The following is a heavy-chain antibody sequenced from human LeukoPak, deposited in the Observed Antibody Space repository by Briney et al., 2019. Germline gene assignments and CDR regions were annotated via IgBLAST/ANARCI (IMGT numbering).Heavy chain of an antibody. CDR2: IYYSGST. CDR3: VRGVPFDY. V-gene: IGHV4-39*07. Sequence: SETLSLTCTVSGGSMSSGTYYWGWIRQPPGKGLVWIGSIYYSGSTYYNPSLKSRVTISVDRSKNQFSLKLSSVTAADTAVYYCVRGVPFDYWGQGTQVTVSS. J-gene: IGHJ4*02. D-gene: IGHD3-10*01. CDR1: GGSMSSGTYY.